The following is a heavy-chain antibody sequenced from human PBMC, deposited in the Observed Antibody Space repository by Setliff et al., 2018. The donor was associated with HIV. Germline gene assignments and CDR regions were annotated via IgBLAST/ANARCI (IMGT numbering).Heavy chain of an antibody. D-gene: IGHD4-17*01. V-gene: IGHV1-69*06. Sequence: SVKVSCKASGGSFSSYAISWVRQAPGQGLEWMGRIIPMFGTTNYAQKFQGRVTITADKSATTAYMELSSLRSEDTAIYYCARDLPSGDYPHWFDPWGRGTQVTVSS. J-gene: IGHJ5*02. CDR2: IIPMFGTT. CDR1: GGSFSSYA. CDR3: ARDLPSGDYPHWFDP.